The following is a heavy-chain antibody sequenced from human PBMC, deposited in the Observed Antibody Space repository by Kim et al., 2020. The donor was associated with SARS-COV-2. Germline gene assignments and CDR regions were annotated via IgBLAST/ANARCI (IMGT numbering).Heavy chain of an antibody. CDR1: GYTFTSYA. J-gene: IGHJ4*02. CDR3: ARNEDY. Sequence: ASVKVSCKASGYTFTSYAFHWVRQAPGQRLEWMGWIDADNGNTKYSQKFQGRGTITRDTSATTAYMELSSLRSEDTXVYDCARNEDYWGQGTLVTVSS. CDR2: IDADNGNT. V-gene: IGHV1-3*01.